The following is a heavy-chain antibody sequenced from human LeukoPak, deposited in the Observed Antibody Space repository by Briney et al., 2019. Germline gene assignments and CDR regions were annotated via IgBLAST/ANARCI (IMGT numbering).Heavy chain of an antibody. D-gene: IGHD3-22*01. V-gene: IGHV3-30*04. CDR2: ISYDGSNK. CDR1: GFTFSTYA. J-gene: IGHJ4*02. Sequence: GGSLRLSCAASGFTFSTYAMHWVRQAPGKVLEWVAVISYDGSNKYYADSVKGRFTISRDNSKNTLYLQMNSLRAEDTAVYYCARDRDDSSGYYLGGVFDYWGQGTLVTVSS. CDR3: ARDRDDSSGYYLGGVFDY.